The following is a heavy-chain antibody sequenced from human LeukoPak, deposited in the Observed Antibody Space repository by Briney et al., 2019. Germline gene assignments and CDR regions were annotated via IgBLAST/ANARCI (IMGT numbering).Heavy chain of an antibody. D-gene: IGHD2-2*03. Sequence: SETLSLTCAVYGGSFSGYYWSWIRQPPGKGLEWIGEINHSGSTNYNPSLKSRVTISVDTSKNQFSLKLSSVTAADTAVYYCARDAPGYDYWGQGTLVTVSS. CDR2: INHSGST. V-gene: IGHV4-34*01. CDR3: ARDAPGYDY. CDR1: GGSFSGYY. J-gene: IGHJ4*02.